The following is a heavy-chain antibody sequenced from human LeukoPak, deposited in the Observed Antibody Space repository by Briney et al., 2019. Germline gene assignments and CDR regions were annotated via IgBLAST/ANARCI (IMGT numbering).Heavy chain of an antibody. Sequence: GGSLRLSCAASGFTFSSYGMHWVRQAPGKGLEWVAFIRYDGSNKYYADSVKGRFTISRDNAKNTLYLQMNSLRAEDTAVYYCAREVWGQLWTHFDYWGQGTLVTVSS. J-gene: IGHJ4*02. CDR2: IRYDGSNK. D-gene: IGHD5-18*01. V-gene: IGHV3-30*02. CDR1: GFTFSSYG. CDR3: AREVWGQLWTHFDY.